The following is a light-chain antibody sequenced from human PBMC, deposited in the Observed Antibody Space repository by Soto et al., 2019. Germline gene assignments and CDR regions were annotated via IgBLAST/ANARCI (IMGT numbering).Light chain of an antibody. V-gene: IGKV1-39*01. CDR2: AAS. CDR1: QSIEGY. Sequence: DIQMTQSPSSLSASVGDRVTITCLASQSIEGYLNWYTQKPGKAPNILINAASNLQTGVQSRFGGSGSGAEFTLPITGLQPEDIATYACQHYDSLWSFGQGTKVDIK. CDR3: QHYDSLWS. J-gene: IGKJ1*01.